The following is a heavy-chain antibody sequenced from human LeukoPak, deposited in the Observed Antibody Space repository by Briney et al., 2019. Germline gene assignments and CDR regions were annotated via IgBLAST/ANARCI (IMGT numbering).Heavy chain of an antibody. D-gene: IGHD3-16*01. CDR1: SLTFTNHA. Sequence: GGSLRLSCARSSLTFTNHAMSWARHAPGKGLEWVSGIKGNGFDTYYTDSVTGPLTVSRDHSKNTLSLQMNSLSAEETAVYYCAKDTGPLMITFGGVVISYFDYWGQGALVTVSS. CDR3: AKDTGPLMITFGGVVISYFDY. J-gene: IGHJ4*02. CDR2: IKGNGFDT. V-gene: IGHV3-23*01.